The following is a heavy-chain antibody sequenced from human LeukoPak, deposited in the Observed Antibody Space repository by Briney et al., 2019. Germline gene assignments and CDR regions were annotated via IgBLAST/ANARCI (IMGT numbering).Heavy chain of an antibody. V-gene: IGHV1-58*02. D-gene: IGHD3-9*01. CDR3: ATLLNDYDILTGYSDY. Sequence: GASVKVSCKAPGFTFTSSAMQWVRQARGQRLEWIGWIVVSSGNTNYAQKFQERVTITRDMSTSTAYMELSSLRSEDTAVYYCATLLNDYDILTGYSDYWGQGTLVTVSS. J-gene: IGHJ4*02. CDR1: GFTFTSSA. CDR2: IVVSSGNT.